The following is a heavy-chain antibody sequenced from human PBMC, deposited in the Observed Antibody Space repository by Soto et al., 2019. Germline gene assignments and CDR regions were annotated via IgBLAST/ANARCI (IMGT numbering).Heavy chain of an antibody. J-gene: IGHJ6*02. Sequence: EVQLLESGGGLVQPGGSLRLSCAASGFTFSSYAMSWVRQAPGKGLEWVSAISGSGGSTYYADSVKGRFTISRDNSKNTLYLQMNSLRAEDTAVYYCANPIAARPYSYYYGMDVWGQGTTVTVSS. V-gene: IGHV3-23*01. CDR3: ANPIAARPYSYYYGMDV. CDR1: GFTFSSYA. CDR2: ISGSGGST. D-gene: IGHD6-6*01.